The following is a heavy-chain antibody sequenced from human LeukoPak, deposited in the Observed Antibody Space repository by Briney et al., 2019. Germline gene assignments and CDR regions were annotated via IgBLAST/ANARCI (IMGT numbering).Heavy chain of an antibody. CDR3: ARDLSAAFDF. J-gene: IGHJ4*02. CDR1: GFPFSSYG. V-gene: IGHV3-33*01. Sequence: GGSLRLSCAASGFPFSSYGMHWVRQAPGKGLAWVARLVYDARSDYANSVKGRFSISRDDSKNTLFLDMSNLRVEDTALYYCARDLSAAFDFWGQGVLVTVSS. CDR2: LVYDARS. D-gene: IGHD6-25*01.